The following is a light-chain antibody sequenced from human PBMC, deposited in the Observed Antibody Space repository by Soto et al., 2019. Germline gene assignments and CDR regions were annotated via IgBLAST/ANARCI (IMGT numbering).Light chain of an antibody. J-gene: IGKJ4*01. CDR1: RNLLHSNGYYY. Sequence: EIVLTQSPLSLPVTPGEPASISCRSSRNLLHSNGYYYLDWYLQKPGQSPQLLIYLGSNRASGVPDRFCGSGSGTDFTLTISRVEAEDVGVYFCAQGLATPFTFGGGTNVEIK. CDR2: LGS. V-gene: IGKV2-28*01. CDR3: AQGLATPFT.